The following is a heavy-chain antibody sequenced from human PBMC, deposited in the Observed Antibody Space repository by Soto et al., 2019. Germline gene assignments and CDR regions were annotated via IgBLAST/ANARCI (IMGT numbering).Heavy chain of an antibody. CDR3: AKDLTSTSRTPEL. J-gene: IGHJ4*02. V-gene: IGHV3-23*01. CDR2: ITNSGGST. CDR1: GFTFSSYA. D-gene: IGHD2-2*01. Sequence: EVQLLESGGGLIQPGGSLRLSCAASGFTFSSYAMSWVRQAPGKGLEWVSAITNSGGSTYYADSMKGRFSISRDNSKNTLYLQMNNLRGEDTAIYYCAKDLTSTSRTPELWGQGTLVTVSS.